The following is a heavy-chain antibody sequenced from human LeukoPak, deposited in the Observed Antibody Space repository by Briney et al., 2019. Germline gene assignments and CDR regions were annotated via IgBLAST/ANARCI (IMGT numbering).Heavy chain of an antibody. CDR1: GYTLTGLS. CDR2: FDPEDGET. V-gene: IGHV1-24*01. J-gene: IGHJ4*02. CDR3: ATDSGFWSPPPH. D-gene: IGHD3-3*01. Sequence: ASVKVSCKVSGYTLTGLSMHWVRQAPGKGLEGMGGFDPEDGETIYAQKFQGRVTMTEDTSTDTAYMELSSLRSEDTAVYYCATDSGFWSPPPHWGQGTLVTVSS.